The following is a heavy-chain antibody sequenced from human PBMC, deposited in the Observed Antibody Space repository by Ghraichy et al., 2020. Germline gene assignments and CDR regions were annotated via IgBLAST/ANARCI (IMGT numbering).Heavy chain of an antibody. V-gene: IGHV4-59*01. CDR1: GGSISSYY. D-gene: IGHD1-14*01. J-gene: IGHJ6*02. CDR2: IYYSGST. Sequence: SETLSLTCTVSGGSISSYYWSWIRQPPGKGLEWIGYIYYSGSTNYNPSLKSRVTISVDTSKNQFSLKLSSVTAADTAVYYCARCNPAEPYYYYYYGMDVWGQGTTVTVSS. CDR3: ARCNPAEPYYYYYYGMDV.